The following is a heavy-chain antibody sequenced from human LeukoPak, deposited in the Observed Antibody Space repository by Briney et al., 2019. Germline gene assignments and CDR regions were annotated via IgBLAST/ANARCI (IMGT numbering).Heavy chain of an antibody. CDR3: ARHMGSCSSTSCYGSFDY. CDR1: AGSISSSSYY. J-gene: IGHJ4*02. V-gene: IGHV4-39*01. CDR2: IDYSGTT. Sequence: PSESLSLTCTVSAGSISSSSYYWGWIRQPPGKGLEWIGNIDYSGTTYYNPSLKSRVTISVETSKNQFSLKLSSVTAADTAVYYCARHMGSCSSTSCYGSFDYWGQGTLVTVSS. D-gene: IGHD2-2*01.